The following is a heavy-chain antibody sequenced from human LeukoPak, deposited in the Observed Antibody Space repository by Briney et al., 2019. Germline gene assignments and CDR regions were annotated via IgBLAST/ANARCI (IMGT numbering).Heavy chain of an antibody. J-gene: IGHJ5*02. D-gene: IGHD6-13*01. Sequence: GGSLRLSCAASGFTFSSYEMNWVRQAPGKGLEWVSYISSSGSTIYYADSVKGRFTISRDNSKNTLYLQMNSLRAEDTAVYYCAKDLIYSSSPHDWFDPWGQGTLVTVSS. CDR2: ISSSGSTI. V-gene: IGHV3-48*03. CDR3: AKDLIYSSSPHDWFDP. CDR1: GFTFSSYE.